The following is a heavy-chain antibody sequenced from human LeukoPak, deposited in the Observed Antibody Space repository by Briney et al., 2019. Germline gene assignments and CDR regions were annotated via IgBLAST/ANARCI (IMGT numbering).Heavy chain of an antibody. Sequence: TLSLTCTVSGGSITSGDYYWSWIRQPAGTGLEWIGRIYTSGSTNYNPSLKSRVTRSVDTSKNQFSLKLRSVTGADRAGYYCARVGGDSSGYYLYYFDYWGQGTLVTVSS. J-gene: IGHJ4*02. D-gene: IGHD3-22*01. CDR2: IYTSGST. CDR1: GGSITSGDYY. CDR3: ARVGGDSSGYYLYYFDY. V-gene: IGHV4-61*02.